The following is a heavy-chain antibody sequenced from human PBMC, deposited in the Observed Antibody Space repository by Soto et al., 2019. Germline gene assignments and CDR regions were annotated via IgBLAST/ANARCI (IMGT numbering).Heavy chain of an antibody. CDR2: INHSGST. CDR1: GGSFSGYY. V-gene: IGHV4-34*01. CDR3: ARAFLPVFLRAFDS. Sequence: SETLSLTCAVYGGSFSGYYWSWIRQPPGKGLEWIGEINHSGSTNYNPSLKSRVTISVDTSKNQFSLKLSSVTAADTAVYYCARAFLPVFLRAFDSWGQGTMVTVSS. J-gene: IGHJ3*02. D-gene: IGHD1-20*01.